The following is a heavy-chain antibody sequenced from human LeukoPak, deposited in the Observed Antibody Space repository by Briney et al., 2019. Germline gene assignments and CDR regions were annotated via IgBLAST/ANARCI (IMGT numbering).Heavy chain of an antibody. CDR3: ARGAPGPAAGNYFDY. CDR2: IYYSGST. V-gene: IGHV4-39*07. D-gene: IGHD6-13*01. Sequence: PSETLSLTCTVSGGSISSSSYYWGWIRQPPGKGLEWIGSIYYSGSTYYNPSLKSRVTISVDTSKNQFSLKLSSVTAADTAVYYCARGAPGPAAGNYFDYWGQGTLVTVSS. CDR1: GGSISSSSYY. J-gene: IGHJ4*02.